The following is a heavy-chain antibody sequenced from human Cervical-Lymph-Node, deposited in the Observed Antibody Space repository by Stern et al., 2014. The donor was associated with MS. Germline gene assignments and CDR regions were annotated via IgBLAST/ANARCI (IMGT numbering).Heavy chain of an antibody. CDR3: AGDTSSWGPWEH. CDR2: IIPMFGTA. J-gene: IGHJ1*01. D-gene: IGHD6-13*01. Sequence: QVQLVQSGAELKKPVSSVKVSCKASGGTFNNYAINWVRQAPGQGFEWMGGIIPMFGTAHYAQKFQGRIRISADNSTTTIYMQLSSLKSEDTAVYYCAGDTSSWGPWEHWGQGTLVTVSS. V-gene: IGHV1-69*06. CDR1: GGTFNNYA.